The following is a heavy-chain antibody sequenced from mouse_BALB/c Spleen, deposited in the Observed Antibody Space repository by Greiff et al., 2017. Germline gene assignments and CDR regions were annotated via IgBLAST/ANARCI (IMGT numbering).Heavy chain of an antibody. J-gene: IGHJ2*01. V-gene: IGHV3-2*02. CDR1: GYSITSDYA. D-gene: IGHD1-1*01. CDR2: ISYSGST. Sequence: EVKLVESGPGLVKPSQSLSLTCTVTGYSITSDYAWNWIRQFPGNKLEWMGYISYSGSTSYNPSLKSRISITRDTSKNQFFLQLNSVTTEDTATYYCARLTTVVDYWGQGTTLTVSS. CDR3: ARLTTVVDY.